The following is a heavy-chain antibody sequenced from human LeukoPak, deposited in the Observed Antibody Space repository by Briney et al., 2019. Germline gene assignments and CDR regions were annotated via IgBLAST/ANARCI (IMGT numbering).Heavy chain of an antibody. D-gene: IGHD2-2*01. Sequence: GGSLRLSCASSGFTFNSYAMNWVRPAPGKGLEWVSGIIGSGGSTHYADSVKGRFTIYRDNSENTLYLQMHSLSDEDKAVYYCAKDSKYCSITSCYYYFDYWGQGTLVTGSS. V-gene: IGHV3-23*01. CDR2: IIGSGGST. CDR1: GFTFNSYA. J-gene: IGHJ4*02. CDR3: AKDSKYCSITSCYYYFDY.